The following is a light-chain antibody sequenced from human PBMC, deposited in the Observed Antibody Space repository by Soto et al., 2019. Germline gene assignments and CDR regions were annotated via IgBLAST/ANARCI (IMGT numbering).Light chain of an antibody. CDR3: QQYNNSPET. Sequence: EIVMTQSPATLSVSPGERATLSCRASQSVSSNLAWYQQKPGQAPRLLIYGASTRATDIPARFTGSGSGTEFTLTISSLQSEDFAVYYCQQYNNSPETFGQGTKVEIE. J-gene: IGKJ1*01. V-gene: IGKV3-15*01. CDR1: QSVSSN. CDR2: GAS.